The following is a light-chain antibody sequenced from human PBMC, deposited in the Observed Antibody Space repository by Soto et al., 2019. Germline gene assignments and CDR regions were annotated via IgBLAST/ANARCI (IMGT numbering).Light chain of an antibody. CDR3: QSCDSSLRGV. CDR2: GNN. Sequence: QPVLTQPPSVSGAPGQRVTISCTGSNSNIGAGYDVHWYQQLPGTAPKLLIYGNNNRPSGVPDRFSGSKSGTSASLAITGLQAEDEADYYCQSCDSSLRGVFGTGTKLTVL. CDR1: NSNIGAGYD. J-gene: IGLJ1*01. V-gene: IGLV1-40*01.